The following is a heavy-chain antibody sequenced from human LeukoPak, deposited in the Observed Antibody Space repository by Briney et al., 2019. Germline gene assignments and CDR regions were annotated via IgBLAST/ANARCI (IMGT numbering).Heavy chain of an antibody. V-gene: IGHV4-39*01. CDR1: GGSISSDSYY. J-gene: IGHJ5*02. D-gene: IGHD3-10*01. CDR2: IYYSGST. Sequence: PSETLSLTCTVSGGSISSDSYYWGWIRQPPGKGLQWIGCIYYSGSTYYKPSLKSRVSISVDTSKNQFSLKLTSVTAADTAVYYCASSAPLVRGVINWFDPWGQGTLVTVSS. CDR3: ASSAPLVRGVINWFDP.